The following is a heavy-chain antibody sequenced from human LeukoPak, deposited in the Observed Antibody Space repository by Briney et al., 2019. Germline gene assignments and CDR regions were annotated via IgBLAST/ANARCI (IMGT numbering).Heavy chain of an antibody. D-gene: IGHD3-22*01. CDR1: GYSFTSYW. CDR2: IYPGDSDT. Sequence: PGGSLRLSCKGFGYSFTSYWIGWVRQVPGKGLEWMGIIYPGDSDTRYSPSFQGQVTISADKSISTAYLQWSSLKASDTAMYYCALTLSGWYNWFDPWGQGTLVTVSS. J-gene: IGHJ5*02. V-gene: IGHV5-51*01. CDR3: ALTLSGWYNWFDP.